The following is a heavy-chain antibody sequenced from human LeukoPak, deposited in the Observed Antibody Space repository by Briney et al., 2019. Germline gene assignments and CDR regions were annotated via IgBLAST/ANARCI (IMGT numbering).Heavy chain of an antibody. J-gene: IGHJ5*02. CDR3: ARGGYYGSGNDFRFDP. Sequence: GASVKVSCKASGYTFTSYDINWVRQATGQGLEWMGWMNPNSGNTGYAQKFQGRVTITRNTSISTAYMELSSLRSADTAVYYCARGGYYGSGNDFRFDPWGQGTLVTVSS. CDR1: GYTFTSYD. CDR2: MNPNSGNT. V-gene: IGHV1-8*03. D-gene: IGHD3-10*01.